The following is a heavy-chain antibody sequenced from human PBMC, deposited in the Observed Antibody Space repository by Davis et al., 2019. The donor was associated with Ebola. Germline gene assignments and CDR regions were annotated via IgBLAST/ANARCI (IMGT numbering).Heavy chain of an antibody. CDR1: GGSFSGYY. V-gene: IGHV4-34*01. Sequence: SETLSLTCAVYGGSFSGYYWSWIRQPPGKGLEWIGEINHSGSTNYNPSLKSRVTISVDTSKNQFSLKLSSVTAADTAVYYCARGLGYCSSTSCYPTPFDYWGQGTLVTVSS. CDR2: INHSGST. D-gene: IGHD2-2*01. CDR3: ARGLGYCSSTSCYPTPFDY. J-gene: IGHJ4*02.